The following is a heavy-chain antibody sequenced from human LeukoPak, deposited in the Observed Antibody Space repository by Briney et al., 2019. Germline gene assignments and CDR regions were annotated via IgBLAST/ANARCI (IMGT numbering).Heavy chain of an antibody. J-gene: IGHJ3*02. CDR3: ARDDAFDI. Sequence: ASETLSLTCTVSGGSISSGSYSWSWIRQPAGKGLEWIGRIYTSGSTNYNPSLKSRVTISVDTSKNQFSLKLSSVTAADTAVYYCARDDAFDIWGQGTMVTVSS. CDR2: IYTSGST. CDR1: GGSISSGSYS. V-gene: IGHV4-61*02.